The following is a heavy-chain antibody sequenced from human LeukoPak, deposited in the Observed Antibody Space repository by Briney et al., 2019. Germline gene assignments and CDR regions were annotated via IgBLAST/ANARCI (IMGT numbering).Heavy chain of an antibody. V-gene: IGHV4-61*02. CDR1: GGSISSSSYY. CDR2: IYTSGST. Sequence: PSETLSLTCTVSGGSISSSSYYWSWIRQPAGKGLEWIGRIYTSGSTNFNPSLKSRVTMSVDTSKNQFSLKLSSVTAADTAVYYCARERYSGYDFESRPARGLFPGINWFDPWGQGTLVTVSS. D-gene: IGHD5-12*01. J-gene: IGHJ5*02. CDR3: ARERYSGYDFESRPARGLFPGINWFDP.